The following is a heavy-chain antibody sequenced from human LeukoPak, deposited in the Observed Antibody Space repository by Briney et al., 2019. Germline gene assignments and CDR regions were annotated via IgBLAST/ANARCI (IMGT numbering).Heavy chain of an antibody. CDR2: IKQDGSDK. V-gene: IGHV3-7*03. CDR1: GFLISSYW. Sequence: GGSLRLSCTASGFLISSYWMTWVRQAPGKGLEWLASIKQDGSDKYYLDSVKGRFTISRDNSKNTLYLQMNSLRAEDTAVYYCASRINSSSWSPPGYWGQGTLVTVSS. J-gene: IGHJ4*02. D-gene: IGHD6-13*01. CDR3: ASRINSSSWSPPGY.